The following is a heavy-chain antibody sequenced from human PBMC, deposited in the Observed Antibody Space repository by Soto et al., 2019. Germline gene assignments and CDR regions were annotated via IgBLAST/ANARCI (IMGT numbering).Heavy chain of an antibody. V-gene: IGHV4-59*01. Sequence: QVQLQESGPGLVKPSETLSLTCTVSGGSISSYYWSWIRQPPGKGLEWIGYIYYSGSTNYNPSLKSRVTISVDTSKNQFSLKLSSVTAADTAVYYCARGKYGDYYYYYDMDVWGKGTTVTVSS. D-gene: IGHD4-17*01. J-gene: IGHJ6*03. CDR2: IYYSGST. CDR1: GGSISSYY. CDR3: ARGKYGDYYYYYDMDV.